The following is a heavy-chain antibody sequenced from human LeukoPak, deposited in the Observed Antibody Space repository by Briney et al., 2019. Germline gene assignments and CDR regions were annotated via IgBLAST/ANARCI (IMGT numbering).Heavy chain of an antibody. Sequence: PGGSLRPSCAASGFTVSSNYMSWVRQAPGKGLEWVSVIYSGGSTYYADSVKGRFTISRDNSKNTLYLQMNSLRAEDTAVYYCARNTYYYDSSGYEALYYFDYWGQGTLVTVSS. V-gene: IGHV3-66*02. CDR3: ARNTYYYDSSGYEALYYFDY. CDR1: GFTVSSNY. CDR2: IYSGGST. D-gene: IGHD3-22*01. J-gene: IGHJ4*02.